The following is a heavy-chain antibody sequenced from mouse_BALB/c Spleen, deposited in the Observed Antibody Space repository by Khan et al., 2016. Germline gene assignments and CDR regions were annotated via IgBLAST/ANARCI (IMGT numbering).Heavy chain of an antibody. Sequence: QVQLQQSGAELVRPGVSVKISCKGSGYTFTDYTLHWVKQSHAQSLEWIGVISTYHGDATYNQKFKGKATMTVDKSSSTAYMELARLTSEDSAIDYGATRSTMITTTGGMDYWGQGTSVTVSS. CDR3: ATRSTMITTTGGMDY. CDR2: ISTYHGDA. V-gene: IGHV1S137*01. CDR1: GYTFTDYT. J-gene: IGHJ4*01. D-gene: IGHD2-4*01.